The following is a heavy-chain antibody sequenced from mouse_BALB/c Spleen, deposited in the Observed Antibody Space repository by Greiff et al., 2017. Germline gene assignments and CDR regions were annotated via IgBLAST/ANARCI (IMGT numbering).Heavy chain of an antibody. Sequence: EVQLVESGPGLVKPSQSLSLTCSVTGYSITSGYYWNWIRQFPGNKLEWMGYISYDGSNNYNPSLKNRISITRDTSKNQFFLKLNSVTTEDTATYYCARGANWDPYFDYWGQGTTLTVSS. J-gene: IGHJ2*01. CDR1: GYSITSGYY. V-gene: IGHV3-6*02. CDR2: ISYDGSN. CDR3: ARGANWDPYFDY. D-gene: IGHD4-1*01.